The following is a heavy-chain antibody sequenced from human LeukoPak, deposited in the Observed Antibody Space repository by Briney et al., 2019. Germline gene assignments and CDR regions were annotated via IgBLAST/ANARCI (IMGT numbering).Heavy chain of an antibody. D-gene: IGHD1-14*01. CDR1: GFTFYDDV. CDR3: VRDGDQMYEVYDY. J-gene: IGHJ4*02. V-gene: IGHV3-20*04. Sequence: GALRVSCAASGFTFYDDVMSVGRQALGEGVGRGSGINWNGGGRDYADSVKGRFTISREKAKNSLYLQMNSLRAEDTAVYYCVRDGDQMYEVYDYWGQGTLVTVSS. CDR2: INWNGGGR.